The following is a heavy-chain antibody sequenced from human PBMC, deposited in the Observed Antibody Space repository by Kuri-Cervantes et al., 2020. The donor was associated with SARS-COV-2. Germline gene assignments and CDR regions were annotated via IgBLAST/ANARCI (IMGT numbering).Heavy chain of an antibody. J-gene: IGHJ4*02. D-gene: IGHD3-10*01. V-gene: IGHV3-21*04. CDR2: ISSSSSYI. CDR1: GFTFSSYS. CDR3: AKDIGPWPYGSGSYFHY. Sequence: GGSLRLSCAASGFTFSSYSMNWVRQAPGKGLEWVSSISSSSSYIYYADSVKGRFTISRDNAKNSLYLQMNSLRAEDMALYYCAKDIGPWPYGSGSYFHYWGQGTLVTVSS.